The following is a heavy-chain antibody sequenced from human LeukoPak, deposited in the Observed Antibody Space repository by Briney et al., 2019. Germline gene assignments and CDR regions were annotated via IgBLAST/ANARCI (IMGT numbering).Heavy chain of an antibody. J-gene: IGHJ3*02. CDR3: ARHPYSDGFDI. CDR1: GGSISPYY. D-gene: IGHD1-1*01. V-gene: IGHV4-59*08. Sequence: PSETLSLTYTVSGGSISPYYWSWIRQPPGKGLEWIAYVYSSGHTNYNPSLKGRVTISVDTSKNQFSLKLNSVTAADTAVYYCARHPYSDGFDIWGQGTMVTVSS. CDR2: VYSSGHT.